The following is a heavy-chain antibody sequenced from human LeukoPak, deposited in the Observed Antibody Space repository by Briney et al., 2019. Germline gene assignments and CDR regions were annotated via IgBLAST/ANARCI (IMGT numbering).Heavy chain of an antibody. CDR3: ARDPGRMPPVPDIID. CDR2: ISYDGSNK. V-gene: IGHV3-30-3*01. D-gene: IGHD1-14*01. J-gene: IGHJ4*02. CDR1: GFTFSSYA. Sequence: GGSLRLSCAASGFTFSSYAMHWVRQAPGKGLEWVAVISYDGSNKYYADSVKGRFTISRDNSKNTLYLQMNSLRAEDTAVYYCARDPGRMPPVPDIIDWGQGTLVTVSS.